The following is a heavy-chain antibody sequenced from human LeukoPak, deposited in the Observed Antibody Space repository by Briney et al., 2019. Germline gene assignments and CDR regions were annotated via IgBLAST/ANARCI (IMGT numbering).Heavy chain of an antibody. V-gene: IGHV3-30-3*01. CDR3: ARVNHDYSNTGGFDY. D-gene: IGHD4-11*01. CDR2: ISYDGSNK. Sequence: SGGSLRLSCAASGFTFSSYAMHWVRQAPGKGLEWVAVISYDGSNKYYADSVKGRFTISRDNSKNTLYLQMNSLRAEDTAVYYCARVNHDYSNTGGFDYWGQGTLVTVSS. J-gene: IGHJ4*02. CDR1: GFTFSSYA.